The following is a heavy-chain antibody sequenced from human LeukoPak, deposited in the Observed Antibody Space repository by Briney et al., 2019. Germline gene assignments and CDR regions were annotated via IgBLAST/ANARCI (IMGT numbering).Heavy chain of an antibody. J-gene: IGHJ4*02. CDR1: GYTFTGYY. Sequence: ASVKVSCKASGYTFTGYYMHWVRQAPGQGLEWMGWINPNSGGTNYAQKFQGRVTMTRDTSISTAYMELSRLRSDDTAVYYCARDFSFEVPAAIYDTGPRGYFDYWGQGTLVTVSS. CDR2: INPNSGGT. CDR3: ARDFSFEVPAAIYDTGPRGYFDY. D-gene: IGHD2-2*01. V-gene: IGHV1-2*02.